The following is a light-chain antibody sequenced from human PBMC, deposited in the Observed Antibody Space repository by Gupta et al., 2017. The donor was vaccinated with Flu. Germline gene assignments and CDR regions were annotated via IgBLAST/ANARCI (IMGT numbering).Light chain of an antibody. CDR2: DAS. V-gene: IGKV3-11*01. CDR3: QQRSHPCT. CDR1: QSVSTN. J-gene: IGKJ4*02. Sequence: EIVLTQSPATLSLSPGESATLSCRASQSVSTNLAWYQQKPGQAPRLLIFDASNRATDIPTRFSGSGSATYFTLTSTRLEPEDFAFYYCQQRSHPCTFGRGTTVEIK.